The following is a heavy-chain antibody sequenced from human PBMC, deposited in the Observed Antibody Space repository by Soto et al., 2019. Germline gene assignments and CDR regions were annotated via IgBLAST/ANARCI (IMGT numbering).Heavy chain of an antibody. V-gene: IGHV4-30-2*01. J-gene: IGHJ4*02. CDR2: IYHSGST. Sequence: SETLSLTCAGSGGSISRGGYSGSWIRQPPGKGLEWIGYIYHSGSTYYNPSLKSRVTISVDTSKNQFSLKLTSVTAADTAVYYCASDKLPGLFDYWGQGTLVTVSS. CDR1: GGSISRGGYS. CDR3: ASDKLPGLFDY.